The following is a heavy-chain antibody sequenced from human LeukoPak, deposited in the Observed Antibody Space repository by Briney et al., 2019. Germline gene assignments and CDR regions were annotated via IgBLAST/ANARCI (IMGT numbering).Heavy chain of an antibody. CDR1: GFTFSSYG. Sequence: GGSLRLSCAISGFTFSSYGMHWVRQAPGKGLEWVAVISYDGSNKYYADSVKGRFTISRDNSKNTLYLQMNSLRAEDTAVYYCARMDYYDSSGYYNPPDYWGQGTLVTVSS. D-gene: IGHD3-22*01. J-gene: IGHJ4*02. CDR2: ISYDGSNK. CDR3: ARMDYYDSSGYYNPPDY. V-gene: IGHV3-30*03.